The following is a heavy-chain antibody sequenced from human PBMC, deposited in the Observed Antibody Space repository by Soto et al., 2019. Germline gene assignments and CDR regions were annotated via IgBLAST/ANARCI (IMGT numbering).Heavy chain of an antibody. J-gene: IGHJ4*02. CDR3: AKDRNWNLPRYFDY. CDR1: GFTFSSYG. D-gene: IGHD1-7*01. CDR2: ISYDGSNK. V-gene: IGHV3-30*18. Sequence: PGGSLRLSCAASGFTFSSYGMHWVRQAPGKGLEWVAVISYDGSNKYYADSVKGRFTISRDNSKNTLYLQMNSLRAEDTAVYYCAKDRNWNLPRYFDYRGKGTMVTVS.